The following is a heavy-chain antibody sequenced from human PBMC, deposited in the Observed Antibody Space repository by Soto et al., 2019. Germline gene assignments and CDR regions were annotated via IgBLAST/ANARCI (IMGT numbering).Heavy chain of an antibody. D-gene: IGHD3-22*01. V-gene: IGHV3-48*02. CDR1: GFTFSSYS. CDR3: ARGPPDDSSGFQEDIPPDAFDI. CDR2: ISSSSSTI. Sequence: GGSLRLSCAASGFTFSSYSMNWVRQAPGKGLEWVSYISSSSSTIYYADSVKGRFTISRDNAKNSLYLQMNSLRDEDTAVYYCARGPPDDSSGFQEDIPPDAFDIWGQGTMVTVSS. J-gene: IGHJ3*02.